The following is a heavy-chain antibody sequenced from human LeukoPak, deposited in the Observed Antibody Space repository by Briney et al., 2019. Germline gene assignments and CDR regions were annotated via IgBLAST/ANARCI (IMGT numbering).Heavy chain of an antibody. CDR2: INYSGNT. D-gene: IGHD1-1*01. J-gene: IGHJ4*02. CDR3: ARSLSTTGLR. V-gene: IGHV4-39*01. Sequence: SETLSLTCTVSGGSVSSSDYCWGWIRQPPGKGLEWIGSINYSGNTYYNPSLKNRVTISVDTSKNQFSLKLSSVTAADTAVYYCARSLSTTGLRWGQGTLVTVSS. CDR1: GGSVSSSDYC.